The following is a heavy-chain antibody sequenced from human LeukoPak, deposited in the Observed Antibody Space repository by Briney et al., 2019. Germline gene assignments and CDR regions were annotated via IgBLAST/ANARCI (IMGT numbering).Heavy chain of an antibody. CDR3: AREFSRRAYYYYYMDV. CDR1: GYTFTSYY. D-gene: IGHD2/OR15-2a*01. CDR2: INPSGGST. J-gene: IGHJ6*03. Sequence: ASVKVSCKASGYTFTSYYMHWVRQAPGQGLEWMGIINPSGGSTSYAQKFQGRVTMTRDMSTSTVYMELSSLRSEDTAVCYCAREFSRRAYYYYYMDVWGKGTTVTVSS. V-gene: IGHV1-46*01.